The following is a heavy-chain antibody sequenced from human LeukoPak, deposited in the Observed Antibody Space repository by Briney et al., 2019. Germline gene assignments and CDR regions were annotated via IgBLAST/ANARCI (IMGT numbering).Heavy chain of an antibody. D-gene: IGHD1-14*01. CDR1: GFTFDDYG. CDR2: INWNGGST. Sequence: GGFLRLSCAASGFTFDDYGMSWVRQAPGKGLEWVSGINWNGGSTGYADSVKGRFTISRDNAKNSLYLQMNSLRAEDTALYYCARDLPWEPYGDYWGQGTLVTVSS. CDR3: ARDLPWEPYGDY. V-gene: IGHV3-20*04. J-gene: IGHJ4*02.